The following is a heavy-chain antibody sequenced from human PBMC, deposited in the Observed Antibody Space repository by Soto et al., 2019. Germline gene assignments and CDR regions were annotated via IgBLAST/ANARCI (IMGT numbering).Heavy chain of an antibody. J-gene: IGHJ5*02. Sequence: QLQLQESGPGLVKPSETLALTCAVSGDSVTSNHLWGWIRQFPGKGLQWIGSIYYSGRTHYNPSLAREVTISVVTSKTQCSLKLTSVTSADTAVYYCARHVDFADYIRWFDPWGQGTLVTVSS. CDR3: ARHVDFADYIRWFDP. CDR1: GDSVTSNHL. D-gene: IGHD4-17*01. CDR2: IYYSGRT. V-gene: IGHV4-39*01.